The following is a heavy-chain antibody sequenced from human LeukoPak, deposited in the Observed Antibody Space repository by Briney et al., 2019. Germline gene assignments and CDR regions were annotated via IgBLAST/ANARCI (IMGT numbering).Heavy chain of an antibody. CDR3: PRGADSSGYYSIFYFDY. D-gene: IGHD3-22*01. J-gene: IGHJ4*02. CDR1: GGSISSYY. CDR2: IYYSGST. V-gene: IGHV4-59*01. Sequence: SETPSLTCTVSGGSISSYYWNWIRQPPGKGLEWIGYIYYSGSTNYNPSLKSRVTISVDTSKNQFSLKLSSVTAADTAVYYCPRGADSSGYYSIFYFDYWGQGTLVTVSS.